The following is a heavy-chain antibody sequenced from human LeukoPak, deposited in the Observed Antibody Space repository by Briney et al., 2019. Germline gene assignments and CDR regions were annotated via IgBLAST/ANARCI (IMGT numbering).Heavy chain of an antibody. V-gene: IGHV1-2*02. D-gene: IGHD3-10*01. CDR2: INPDSGGT. CDR3: ARDLGDTYGSVGDFDY. Sequence: ASVKVSCKASGYGFTGYYMHWVRQAPGQGLEWMGWINPDSGGTIYAQNFQGRVTMTRDTSISTAYMELSSLRSDDTAVYYCARDLGDTYGSVGDFDYWGQGTLVTVSS. J-gene: IGHJ4*02. CDR1: GYGFTGYY.